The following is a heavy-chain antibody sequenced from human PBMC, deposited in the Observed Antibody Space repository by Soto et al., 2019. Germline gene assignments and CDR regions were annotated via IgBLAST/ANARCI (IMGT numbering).Heavy chain of an antibody. CDR2: ISGYNGDT. V-gene: IGHV1-18*04. CDR1: GYTFTSYG. J-gene: IGHJ4*02. CDR3: ASGTTSGPFYFDY. Sequence: ASVKVSCKASGYTFTSYGISWVRQAPGQGLEWMGWISGYNGDTNYAQKLQGRVTMTTDTSTSTAYMDLRSLRSDDTAVYYCASGTTSGPFYFDYCGQGTLVTVSS. D-gene: IGHD1-1*01.